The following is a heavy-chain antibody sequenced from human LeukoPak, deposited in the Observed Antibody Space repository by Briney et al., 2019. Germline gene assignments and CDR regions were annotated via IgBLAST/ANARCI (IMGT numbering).Heavy chain of an antibody. CDR2: INPNNGGT. V-gene: IGHV1-2*02. CDR1: GYTFTGYY. CDR3: ALVYYDILTGNYYYYYGMDV. D-gene: IGHD3-9*01. J-gene: IGHJ6*02. Sequence: ASVKVSCKASGYTFTGYYIHWVRQAPGQGLEWMAWINPNNGGTNYAQNFQGRVTMTRDTFISTAYMELSRLSSDDTAVYYCALVYYDILTGNYYYYYGMDVWGQGTTVTVSS.